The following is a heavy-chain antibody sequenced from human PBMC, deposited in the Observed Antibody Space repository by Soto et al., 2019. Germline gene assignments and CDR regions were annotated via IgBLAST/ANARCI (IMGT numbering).Heavy chain of an antibody. D-gene: IGHD3-10*01. J-gene: IGHJ6*02. Sequence: PSEILFLTCGVTGATISTGGYSWAWIRQPPGKGLEWIGRTYYGGNPYYNPSLKSRVIISVDTSKNQVSLKLASVTAADTAVYYCLTQGFGPLHGLVDVRGQGTTVTVSS. CDR2: TYYGGNP. CDR1: GATISTGGYS. V-gene: IGHV4-30-2*01. CDR3: LTQGFGPLHGLVDV.